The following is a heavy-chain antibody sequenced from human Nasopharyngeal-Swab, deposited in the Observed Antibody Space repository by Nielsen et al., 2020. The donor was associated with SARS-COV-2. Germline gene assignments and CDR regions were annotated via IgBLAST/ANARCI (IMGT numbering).Heavy chain of an antibody. V-gene: IGHV3-23*01. CDR1: GFTFSSYW. CDR3: AKDLQKWLVLGGYYYYNMDV. CDR2: ISGSGGST. Sequence: GESLKISCAASGFTFSSYWMSWVRQAPGKGLEWVSSISGSGGSTYYAHSVKGRFTISRDNSKNTLYLQMNSLRAEDTAVYYCAKDLQKWLVLGGYYYYNMDVWGQGTTVTVSS. J-gene: IGHJ6*02. D-gene: IGHD6-19*01.